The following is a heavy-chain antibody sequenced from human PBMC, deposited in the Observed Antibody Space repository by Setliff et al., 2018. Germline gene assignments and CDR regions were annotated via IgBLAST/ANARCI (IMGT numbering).Heavy chain of an antibody. V-gene: IGHV3-30*02. J-gene: IGHJ4*02. CDR1: GFTFRSYG. CDR3: AKDHRTQWQWLVLRGGSYFDY. Sequence: LRLSCAASGFTFRSYGMHWVRQAPGKGLEWVAFIRYDGSNKYYADSVKGRFTISRDNSKNTLYLQMNSLRAEDTAVYYCAKDHRTQWQWLVLRGGSYFDYWGQGTLVTVSS. CDR2: IRYDGSNK. D-gene: IGHD6-19*01.